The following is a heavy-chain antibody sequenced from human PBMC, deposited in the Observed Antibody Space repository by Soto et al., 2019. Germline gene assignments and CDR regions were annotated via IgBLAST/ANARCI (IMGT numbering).Heavy chain of an antibody. CDR1: GASVSSTSW. CDR3: ARHGNGYCLEH. Sequence: QVQLQESGPGLVKPSGTLSLTCAVSGASVSSTSWWSWVRQPPGKGLEWIGEMSHRGSTIYNPFLQSRVTISLEQSRTQVSLNLNSVTAADTAMYYCARHGNGYCLEHWGPGTLVTVSS. V-gene: IGHV4-4*02. J-gene: IGHJ4*02. D-gene: IGHD5-18*01. CDR2: MSHRGST.